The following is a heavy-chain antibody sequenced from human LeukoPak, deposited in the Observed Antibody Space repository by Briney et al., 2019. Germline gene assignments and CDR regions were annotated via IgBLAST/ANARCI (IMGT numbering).Heavy chain of an antibody. V-gene: IGHV1-3*01. Sequence: ASVKVSCKASGYTFTSYAMHWVRQAPGQRLEGMGWINACNGNTKYSQKFQGRVTITRDTSASTAYKELSSLRSEDTAVYYCARNPLWFGELLYFDYWGQGTLVTVSS. CDR1: GYTFTSYA. J-gene: IGHJ4*02. D-gene: IGHD3-10*01. CDR2: INACNGNT. CDR3: ARNPLWFGELLYFDY.